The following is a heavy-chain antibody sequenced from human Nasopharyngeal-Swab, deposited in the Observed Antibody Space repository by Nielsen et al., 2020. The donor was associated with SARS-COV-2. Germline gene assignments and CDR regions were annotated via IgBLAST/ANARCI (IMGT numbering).Heavy chain of an antibody. J-gene: IGHJ4*02. V-gene: IGHV3-11*04. Sequence: GESLKISCAASGFTFSDYYMSWIRQAPGTGLEYISYISGSGGTIYYGDSMKGRFTISRDNAKNSLYLQMNSLRAEDTAVYYCARDRANWDLDYWGQGTLVTVSS. D-gene: IGHD7-27*01. CDR2: ISGSGGTI. CDR1: GFTFSDYY. CDR3: ARDRANWDLDY.